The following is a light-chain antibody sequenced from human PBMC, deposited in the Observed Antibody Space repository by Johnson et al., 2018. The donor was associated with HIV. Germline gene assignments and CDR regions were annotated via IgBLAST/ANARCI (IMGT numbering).Light chain of an antibody. CDR1: SSNIGSYT. CDR3: AAWDDSLNGPV. J-gene: IGLJ1*01. V-gene: IGLV1-44*01. CDR2: RNN. Sequence: QSALTQPPSASGTPGQRVTISCSGSSSNIGSYTVNWYQQLPGTAPKLLIYRNNQRPSGVPDRFSGSKSGPSASLAISGLQVADAADYYCAAWDDSLNGPVFGTGTEVAVL.